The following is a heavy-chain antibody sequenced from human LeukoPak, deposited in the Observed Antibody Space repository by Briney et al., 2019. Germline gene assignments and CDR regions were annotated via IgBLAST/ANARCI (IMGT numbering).Heavy chain of an antibody. CDR2: TYYRSKWYN. J-gene: IGHJ3*02. CDR1: GDSVSSNSAA. Sequence: SQTLSLTCAISGDSVSSNSAAWNWIRQSPSRGLEWLGRTYYRSKWYNDYAVSVKSRITINPDTSKNQFSLQLNSVTPEDTAVYYCARAASVVPATQGQVYAFDIWGQGTMVTVSS. V-gene: IGHV6-1*01. CDR3: ARAASVVPATQGQVYAFDI. D-gene: IGHD2-2*01.